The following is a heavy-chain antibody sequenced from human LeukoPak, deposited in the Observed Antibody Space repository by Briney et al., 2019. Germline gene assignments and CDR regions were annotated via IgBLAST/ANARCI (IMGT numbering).Heavy chain of an antibody. J-gene: IGHJ4*02. CDR1: GGSISSNSYS. CDR2: MSCSGST. Sequence: PSETLSLTCTVSGGSISSNSYSWGWIRQPPGKGLEWIASMSCSGSTYYNPSLKSRVTISVDTSRNQFSLKLSSVTAADTAVYYCARVRWLQLGHFDYWGQGSLVTVSS. D-gene: IGHD5-24*01. V-gene: IGHV4-39*07. CDR3: ARVRWLQLGHFDY.